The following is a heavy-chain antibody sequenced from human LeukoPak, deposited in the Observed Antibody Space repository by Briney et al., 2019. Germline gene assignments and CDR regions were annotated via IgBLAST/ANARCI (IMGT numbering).Heavy chain of an antibody. CDR3: ARGDCSSTSCPDTYYYYGMDV. CDR1: GFTFSSYA. Sequence: GGSLRLSCAASGFTFSSYAMSWVRQAPGKGLEWVSYISSSGSTIYYADSVKGRFTISRDNAKNSLYLQMNSLRAEDTAVYYCARGDCSSTSCPDTYYYYGMDVWGQGTTVTVSS. V-gene: IGHV3-48*04. J-gene: IGHJ6*02. CDR2: ISSSGSTI. D-gene: IGHD2-2*01.